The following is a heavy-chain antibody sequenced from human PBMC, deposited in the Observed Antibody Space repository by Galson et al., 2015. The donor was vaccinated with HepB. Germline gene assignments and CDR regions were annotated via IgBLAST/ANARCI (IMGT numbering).Heavy chain of an antibody. J-gene: IGHJ4*02. CDR2: INHSGST. D-gene: IGHD5-18*01. CDR3: ARGQPRTFDY. CDR1: GGSFSGYY. Sequence: LSLTCAVYGGSFSGYYWSWIRQPPGKGLEWIGEINHSGSTNYNPSLKSRVTISVDTSKNQFSLKLSSVTAADTAVYYCARGQPRTFDYWGQGTLVTVSS. V-gene: IGHV4-34*01.